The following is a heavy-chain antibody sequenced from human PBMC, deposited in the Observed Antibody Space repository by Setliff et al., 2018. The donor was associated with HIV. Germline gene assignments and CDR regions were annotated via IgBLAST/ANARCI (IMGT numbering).Heavy chain of an antibody. CDR1: GGTFSGYA. CDR2: IIPIFGTA. J-gene: IGHJ6*03. Sequence: SVKVSCKASGGTFSGYAISWVRQAPGQGLELMGGIIPIFGTANYAQKFQGRVTITADESTSTAYMELSSLRSEDTAVYYCARGEKRFLEWLPLAYYYYYYMDVWGKGITVTVSS. CDR3: ARGEKRFLEWLPLAYYYYYYMDV. D-gene: IGHD3-3*01. V-gene: IGHV1-69*13.